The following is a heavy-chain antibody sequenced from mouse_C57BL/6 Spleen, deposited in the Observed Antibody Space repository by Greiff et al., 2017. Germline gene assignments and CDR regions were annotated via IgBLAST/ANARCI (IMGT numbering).Heavy chain of an antibody. Sequence: VQLQQSGAELVKPGASVKMSCKASGYTFTSYWITWVKQRPGQGLAWIGEIYPGDGSTNYNEKFKSKATLTVDTSSSTAYMQLSSLTSEDSAVYYCADYGCAYWGQGTLVTVSA. D-gene: IGHD2-4*01. V-gene: IGHV1-55*01. CDR2: IYPGDGST. CDR3: ADYGCAY. J-gene: IGHJ3*01. CDR1: GYTFTSYW.